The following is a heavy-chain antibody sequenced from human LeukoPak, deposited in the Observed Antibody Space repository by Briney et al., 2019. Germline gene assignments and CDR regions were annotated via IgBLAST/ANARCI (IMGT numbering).Heavy chain of an antibody. CDR2: INPNSGDT. D-gene: IGHD2-2*01. Sequence: GASVKVSCKASEYTFTGYYIHWVRQAPGQGLEWMGWINPNSGDTNYAQHFEGRVTMTRDTSINTAYMELSRLTSDDTAVYYCARESPGEGIVVVPPAMGGNWFDPWGQGTLVTVSS. J-gene: IGHJ5*02. CDR1: EYTFTGYY. V-gene: IGHV1-2*02. CDR3: ARESPGEGIVVVPPAMGGNWFDP.